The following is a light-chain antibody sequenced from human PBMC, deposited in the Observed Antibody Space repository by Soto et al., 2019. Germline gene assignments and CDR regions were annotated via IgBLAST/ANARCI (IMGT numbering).Light chain of an antibody. CDR1: QGFSTW. V-gene: IGKV1-12*01. CDR3: QQANSFPRT. J-gene: IGKJ4*01. Sequence: DIQMTQSPSSVSASVGDRVTITCRASQGFSTWLAWYRRKPGRAPELLIYSASSLHSGVPSRLSGSGSGTDFTLTISSLQPEDFATYYCQQANSFPRTFGGGTEVEIK. CDR2: SAS.